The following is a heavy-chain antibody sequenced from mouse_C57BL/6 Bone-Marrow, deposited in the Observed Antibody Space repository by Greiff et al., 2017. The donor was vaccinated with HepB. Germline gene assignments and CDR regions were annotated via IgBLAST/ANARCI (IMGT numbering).Heavy chain of an antibody. CDR2: IHPNSGST. V-gene: IGHV1-64*01. J-gene: IGHJ4*01. Sequence: VQLQQPGAELVKPGASVKLSCKASGYTFTSYWMHWVKQRPGQGLEWIGMIHPNSGSTNYNEKFKSKATLTVDKSSSTAYMQLSSLTSEDSAVYYCARVPYGSSPWDYWGQETSVTVSS. CDR1: GYTFTSYW. CDR3: ARVPYGSSPWDY. D-gene: IGHD1-1*01.